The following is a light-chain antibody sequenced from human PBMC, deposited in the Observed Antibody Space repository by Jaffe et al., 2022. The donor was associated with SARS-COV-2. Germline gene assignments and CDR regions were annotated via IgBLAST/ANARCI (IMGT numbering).Light chain of an antibody. Sequence: EIVMTQSPTTLSVSPGDWATLSCRASQGVSTNLAWYRQNPGQAPRLLIYGASTRATGVPARFSGSGSGTEFTLTISSLQSEDFVVYFCQQYNNWPPAFGQGTKLEIK. CDR3: QQYNNWPPA. J-gene: IGKJ2*01. V-gene: IGKV3-15*01. CDR1: QGVSTN. CDR2: GAS.